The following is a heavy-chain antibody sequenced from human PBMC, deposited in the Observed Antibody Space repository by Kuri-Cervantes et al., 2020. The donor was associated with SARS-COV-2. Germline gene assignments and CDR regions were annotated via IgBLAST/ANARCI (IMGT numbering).Heavy chain of an antibody. CDR3: ASRRAGAAAGIWGWFDP. CDR2: ISSSSSTI. V-gene: IGHV3-48*01. J-gene: IGHJ5*02. CDR1: GFTFSSYS. Sequence: GESLKISCAASGFTFSSYSMNWVRQAPGKGLEWVSYISSSSSTIYYADSVKGRFTISRDNAKNSLYLQMNSLRAEGTAVYYCASRRAGAAAGIWGWFDPWGQGTLVTVSS. D-gene: IGHD6-13*01.